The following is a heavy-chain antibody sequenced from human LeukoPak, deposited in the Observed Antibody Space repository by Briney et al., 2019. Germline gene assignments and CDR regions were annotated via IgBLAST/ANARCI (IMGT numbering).Heavy chain of an antibody. CDR3: ARDGSGWLNYFDY. CDR2: IYTSGST. J-gene: IGHJ4*02. CDR1: GGSISSGSYY. V-gene: IGHV4-61*02. D-gene: IGHD6-25*01. Sequence: PSQTLSLTCTVSGGSISSGSYYWSWIRQPAGKGLEWIGRIYTSGSTNYNPSLKSRVTISVDTSKNQFSLKLSSVTAADTAVYYCARDGSGWLNYFDYWGQGTLVTVPS.